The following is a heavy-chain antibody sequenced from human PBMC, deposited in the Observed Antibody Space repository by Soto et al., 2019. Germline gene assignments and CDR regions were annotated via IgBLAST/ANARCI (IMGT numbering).Heavy chain of an antibody. J-gene: IGHJ4*02. CDR3: ASLIGVDVLRDY. V-gene: IGHV1-46*01. D-gene: IGHD2-21*01. Sequence: QVQLVQSGAEVRKPGASVKVSCMASGYSFTDYFVHWVRQAPGQGPEWMGIINPDGGTTGYAQKFQGRVTLTSDTSTNTLYMELRGLTSDDTAVYYCASLIGVDVLRDYWGQGTRVTVSS. CDR1: GYSFTDYF. CDR2: INPDGGTT.